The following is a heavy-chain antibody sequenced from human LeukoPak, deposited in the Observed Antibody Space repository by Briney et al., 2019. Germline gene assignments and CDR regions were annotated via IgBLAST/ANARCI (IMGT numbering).Heavy chain of an antibody. CDR1: GFTFSSYG. V-gene: IGHV3-30*02. CDR3: ASRNSLFI. D-gene: IGHD4-23*01. J-gene: IGHJ4*02. CDR2: IRYDGSNK. Sequence: PGGSLRLSCAASGFTFSSYGMHWVRQAPGKGLEWVAFIRYDGSNKYYADSVKGRFTISRDNSKNTLYPQMNSLRAEDTAVYCASRNSLFIWGQGTLVTVSS.